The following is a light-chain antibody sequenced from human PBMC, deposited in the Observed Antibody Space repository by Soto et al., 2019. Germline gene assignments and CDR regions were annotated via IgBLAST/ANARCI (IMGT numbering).Light chain of an antibody. Sequence: EIVMTQSPGTLSVSPGERVTVSCRASQYVHTSLAWYQQKSGQAPRLLIYGASIRAPGVPVRFSGSGSGTEFTLPIDSRQSEDSAVYSCQQYNQWPPTWTFGQGTKVEI. V-gene: IGKV3-15*01. CDR2: GAS. CDR1: QYVHTS. CDR3: QQYNQWPPTWT. J-gene: IGKJ1*01.